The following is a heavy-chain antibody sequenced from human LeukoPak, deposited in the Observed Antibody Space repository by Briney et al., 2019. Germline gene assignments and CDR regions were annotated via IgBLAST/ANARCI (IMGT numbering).Heavy chain of an antibody. J-gene: IGHJ6*03. Sequence: GSLRLSCAASGFTFSSYWMSWVRQAPGKGLEWVANIKQDGSEKYYVDSVKGRFTISRDNAKNSLYLQMNSLRAEDTAVYYCARHHSGAPSYYYYYYMDVWGKGTTVTISS. CDR2: IKQDGSEK. V-gene: IGHV3-7*01. CDR3: ARHHSGAPSYYYYYYMDV. CDR1: GFTFSSYW. D-gene: IGHD1-26*01.